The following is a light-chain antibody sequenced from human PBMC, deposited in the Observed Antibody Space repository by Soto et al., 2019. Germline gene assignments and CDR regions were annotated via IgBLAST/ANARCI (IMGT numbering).Light chain of an antibody. Sequence: DIQMTQSPSSLSASVGDRVTITCRASQSITRYLNSYQQKPGKAPKVLIYGASSLQSGVPSRFSGSGSGTDFTLTISSLQPDDFATYYCQQSYSIPLTFGAGTKVEIK. CDR3: QQSYSIPLT. CDR1: QSITRY. J-gene: IGKJ4*01. CDR2: GAS. V-gene: IGKV1-39*01.